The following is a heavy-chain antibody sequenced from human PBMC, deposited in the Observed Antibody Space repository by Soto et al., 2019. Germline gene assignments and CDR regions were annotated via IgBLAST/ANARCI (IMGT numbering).Heavy chain of an antibody. CDR1: GFTFSSYG. CDR2: ISYDGSNK. CDR3: AKVTSADYVWGSYRWYYFDY. J-gene: IGHJ4*02. Sequence: QVQLVESGGGVVQPGRSLRLSCAASGFTFSSYGMHWVRQAPGKGLEWVAVISYDGSNKYYADSVKGRFTISRDNSKNTLYLQMNSLRAEDTAMYYCAKVTSADYVWGSYRWYYFDYWGQGTLVTVSS. D-gene: IGHD3-16*02. V-gene: IGHV3-30*18.